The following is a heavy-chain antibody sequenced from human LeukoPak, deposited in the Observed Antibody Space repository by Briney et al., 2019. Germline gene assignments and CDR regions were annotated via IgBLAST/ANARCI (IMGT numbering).Heavy chain of an antibody. CDR2: IYYSGST. Sequence: SETLSLTCTVSGGSISSGSISSYYWSWIRQPPGKGLEWIGYIYYSGSTNYNPSLKSRVTISVDTSKYQFSLKLSSVTAADTAVYYCATMSGTYYKFDYWGQGTLVTVSS. CDR3: ATMSGTYYKFDY. CDR1: GGSISSGSISSYY. D-gene: IGHD1-26*01. V-gene: IGHV4-61*01. J-gene: IGHJ4*02.